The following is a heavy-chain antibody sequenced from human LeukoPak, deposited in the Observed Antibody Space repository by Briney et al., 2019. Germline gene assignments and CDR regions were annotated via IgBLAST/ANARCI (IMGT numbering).Heavy chain of an antibody. CDR3: AKLVWRASAYYFDY. Sequence: PGGSLRLSCAASGFTFSSYAMSWVRQAPGKGLEWVSAVSESDSNTYYADSVKGRFTIPRDNSKNTLYLQMNGLTAEDTAIYYCAKLVWRASAYYFDYWGQGTLVTVSS. CDR1: GFTFSSYA. CDR2: VSESDSNT. J-gene: IGHJ4*02. V-gene: IGHV3-23*01. D-gene: IGHD3-3*01.